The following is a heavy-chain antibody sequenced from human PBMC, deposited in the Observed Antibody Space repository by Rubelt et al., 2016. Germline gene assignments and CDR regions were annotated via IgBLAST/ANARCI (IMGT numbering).Heavy chain of an antibody. Sequence: QVQLRESGPGLVKPSETLSLTCTVSGGSISSYYWSWIRQPPGKGLEWIGYIYYSGSTNYNPSLKCRVPISVDTSKNQVSLKLSSVTAADTAVYYCARVGGYKENDAFDIWGQGTMVTVSS. CDR1: GGSISSYY. V-gene: IGHV4-59*01. J-gene: IGHJ3*02. D-gene: IGHD5-24*01. CDR2: IYYSGST. CDR3: ARVGGYKENDAFDI.